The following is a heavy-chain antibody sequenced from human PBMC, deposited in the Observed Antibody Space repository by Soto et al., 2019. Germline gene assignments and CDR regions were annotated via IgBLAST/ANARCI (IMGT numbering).Heavy chain of an antibody. CDR2: FYYSGST. Sequence: PSETLSLTCTVSSGSISSGDYYWSWIRQPPGKGLEWIGYFYYSGSTYYNPSLKSRVTISVDTSKNQFSLKLSSVTAADTAVYYCARINFDYYDSSGYSRWFDPWGQGTLVTVSS. J-gene: IGHJ5*02. CDR1: SGSISSGDYY. CDR3: ARINFDYYDSSGYSRWFDP. D-gene: IGHD3-22*01. V-gene: IGHV4-30-4*01.